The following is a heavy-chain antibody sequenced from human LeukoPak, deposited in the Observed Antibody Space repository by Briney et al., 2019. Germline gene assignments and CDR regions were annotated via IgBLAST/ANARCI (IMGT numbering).Heavy chain of an antibody. V-gene: IGHV4-59*12. CDR1: GGSISSYY. CDR3: ASGTTVTNFAY. D-gene: IGHD4-17*01. Sequence: PSETLSLTCTVSGGSISSYYWSWIRQPPGKGLEWIGYIYYSGSTNYNPSLKSRVTISVDMSKNQFLLKLTSVTAADTAVYYCASGTTVTNFAYWGQGTLVTVSS. CDR2: IYYSGST. J-gene: IGHJ4*02.